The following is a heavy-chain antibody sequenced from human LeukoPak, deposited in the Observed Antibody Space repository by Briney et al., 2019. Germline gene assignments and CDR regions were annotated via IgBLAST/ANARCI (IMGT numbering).Heavy chain of an antibody. J-gene: IGHJ4*02. Sequence: GGSLRLSCAASGLTFSTYAMSWVRQAPGKGLEWVSSISGSGGSTYYADSVKGRFTISRDNSKNTLYLQMNSLRAEDTAVYYCVGSHDFWSGSGYWGQGTPVTVSS. V-gene: IGHV3-23*01. CDR2: ISGSGGST. CDR3: VGSHDFWSGSGY. D-gene: IGHD3-3*01. CDR1: GLTFSTYA.